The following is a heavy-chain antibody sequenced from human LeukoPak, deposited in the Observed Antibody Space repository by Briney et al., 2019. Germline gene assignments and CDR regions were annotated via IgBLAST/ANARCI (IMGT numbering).Heavy chain of an antibody. D-gene: IGHD3-22*01. Sequence: ASVKVSCKASGYTFTAHYMHWVRQAPGQGLEWMGWINPNSGASHYAQKFQGRVTMTGDTSINTAYMDLSRLRSDDTAVYYCATSTMIVVITEGYWGQGTLVTVSS. CDR3: ATSTMIVVITEGY. J-gene: IGHJ4*02. V-gene: IGHV1-2*02. CDR1: GYTFTAHY. CDR2: INPNSGAS.